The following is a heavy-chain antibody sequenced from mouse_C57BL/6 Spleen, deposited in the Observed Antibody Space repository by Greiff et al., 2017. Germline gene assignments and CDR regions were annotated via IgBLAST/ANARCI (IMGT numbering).Heavy chain of an antibody. CDR2: IDPSDSYT. J-gene: IGHJ2*01. D-gene: IGHD1-3*01. Sequence: QVHVKQSGAELVKPGASVKLSCKASGYTFTSYWMQWVKQRPGPGLAWIGEIDPSDSYTNYNPKFKGKATLTVDTSSSTAYMQLSSLTSEDDAVDYCARGGAYKGYVDDWGQGTTRTVSA. V-gene: IGHV1-50*01. CDR1: GYTFTSYW. CDR3: ARGGAYKGYVDD.